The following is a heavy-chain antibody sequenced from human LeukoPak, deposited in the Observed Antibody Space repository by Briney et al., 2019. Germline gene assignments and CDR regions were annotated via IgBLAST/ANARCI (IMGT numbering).Heavy chain of an antibody. CDR1: GFTFSNYA. CDR2: ISSNGGST. J-gene: IGHJ4*02. Sequence: GGSRRLSCAASGFTFSNYAMHWVRQAPGKGLEYVSGISSNGGSTYYANSVTGRFTISRDNSKNTLYLQMGSLRAEDMAVYYCARDEGPWASGSSGIDYWGQGTLVTVSS. CDR3: ARDEGPWASGSSGIDY. D-gene: IGHD6-6*01. V-gene: IGHV3-64*01.